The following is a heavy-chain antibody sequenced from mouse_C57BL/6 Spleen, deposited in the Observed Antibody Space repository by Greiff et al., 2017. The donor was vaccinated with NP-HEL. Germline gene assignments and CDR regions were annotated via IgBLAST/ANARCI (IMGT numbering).Heavy chain of an antibody. CDR1: GYTFTSYW. CDR3: ALLSYTYAMDY. Sequence: QVQLQQPGAELVKPGASVKLSCKASGYTFTSYWMHWVKQRPGQGLEWIGMIHPNSGSTNYNEKFKSKATLTVDKSSSTAYMQLSSLTSEDSAVDYCALLSYTYAMDYWGQGTSVTVSS. J-gene: IGHJ4*01. V-gene: IGHV1-64*01. CDR2: IHPNSGST. D-gene: IGHD2-12*01.